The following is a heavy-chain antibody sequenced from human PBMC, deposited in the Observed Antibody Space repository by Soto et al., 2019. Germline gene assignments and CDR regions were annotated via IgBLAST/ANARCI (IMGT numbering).Heavy chain of an antibody. CDR3: ARGGLYFGWLSQTLSY. V-gene: IGHV1-3*01. CDR2: INAGNGNT. Sequence: ASVKVSCKASGYTFTSYAMHWVRQAPGQRLEWMGWINAGNGNTKYSQKFQGRVTITRDTSASTAYMELSSLRSEDTAVYYCARGGLYFGWLSQTLSYWGQGTLVTVAS. J-gene: IGHJ4*02. D-gene: IGHD3-9*01. CDR1: GYTFTSYA.